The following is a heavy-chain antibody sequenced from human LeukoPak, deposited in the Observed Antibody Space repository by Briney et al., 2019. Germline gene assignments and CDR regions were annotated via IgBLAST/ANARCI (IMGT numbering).Heavy chain of an antibody. Sequence: PSETLSLTCTVSGGSISSGSYYWSWIRQPAGKGLEWIGSIYYSGSTNYNPSLKSRVTISVDTSKNQFSLKLSSVTAADTAVYYCARERVATTVTNYWFDPWGQGTLVTVSS. V-gene: IGHV4-61*10. CDR1: GGSISSGSYY. D-gene: IGHD4-17*01. J-gene: IGHJ5*02. CDR2: IYYSGST. CDR3: ARERVATTVTNYWFDP.